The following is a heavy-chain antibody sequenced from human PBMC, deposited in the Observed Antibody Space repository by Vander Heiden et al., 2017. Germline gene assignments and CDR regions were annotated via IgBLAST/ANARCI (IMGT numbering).Heavy chain of an antibody. D-gene: IGHD3-9*01. CDR2: IKSKTDGGTT. V-gene: IGHV3-15*07. J-gene: IGHJ4*02. Sequence: EVQLVESGGGLVKPGGSLRLSCAASGFTFSNAWMNWVRQAPGKGLEWVGRIKSKTDGGTTDYAAPVKGRFTISRDDSKNTLYLQMTSLKTEDTAVYYCTTAELRYFDWLLGNFDYWGQGTLVTVSS. CDR1: GFTFSNAW. CDR3: TTAELRYFDWLLGNFDY.